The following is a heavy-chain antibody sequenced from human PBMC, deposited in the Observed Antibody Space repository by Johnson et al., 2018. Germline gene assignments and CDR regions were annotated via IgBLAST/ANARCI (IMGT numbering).Heavy chain of an antibody. J-gene: IGHJ6*02. CDR3: VEQTSATFEEFYGMDV. D-gene: IGHD3-3*01. CDR1: GFSFSSYG. CDR2: MTYDGSNQ. V-gene: IGHV3-30*18. Sequence: QVQLVESGGGVVQPGRSMRLYCVASGFSFSSYGMHWVRQAPGQGLEWVAAMTYDGSNQAEDDSVKGPFILSRDNSKKTLYLQMNSLRAEDTAVYYCVEQTSATFEEFYGMDVWGQGTTVIVSS.